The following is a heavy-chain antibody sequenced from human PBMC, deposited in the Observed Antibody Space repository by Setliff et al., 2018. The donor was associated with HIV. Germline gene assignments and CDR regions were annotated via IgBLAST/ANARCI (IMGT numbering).Heavy chain of an antibody. V-gene: IGHV3-21*01. Sequence: GSLRLSCAASGFTFSSYAMSWVRQAPGKGLEWVSSISSSSSYIYYADSVKGRFTISRDNAKNSLYLQMNSLRAEDTAVYYCARVGKLREIAFDYWGQGTLVTSPQ. D-gene: IGHD3-10*01. CDR2: ISSSSSYI. CDR1: GFTFSSYA. CDR3: ARVGKLREIAFDY. J-gene: IGHJ4*02.